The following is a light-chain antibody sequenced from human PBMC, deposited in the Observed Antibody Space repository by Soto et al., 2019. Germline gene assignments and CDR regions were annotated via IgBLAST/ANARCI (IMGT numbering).Light chain of an antibody. V-gene: IGKV1-9*01. Sequence: DIQLTQSPPFLSASVGDRVTITCRASQGISSYLAWYDQKPGKAPKLLIYTASTLQSAVPSRFSGSGSGTEFTLTISSLQPEDFATYYRQQINSYPLTLGGGTKVDIK. CDR3: QQINSYPLT. CDR2: TAS. CDR1: QGISSY. J-gene: IGKJ4*01.